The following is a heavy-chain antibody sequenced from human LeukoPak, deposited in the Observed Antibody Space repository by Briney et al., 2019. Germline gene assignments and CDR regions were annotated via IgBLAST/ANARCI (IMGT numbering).Heavy chain of an antibody. V-gene: IGHV3-74*01. CDR3: AKAAYYYDSRDFDY. CDR2: IKSDGSST. D-gene: IGHD3-22*01. Sequence: GGSLRLSCAASGFTFSTYWMHWVRQAPGKGLVWVSRIKSDGSSTSYADSVKGRFTISRDNSKNTLYLQMNSLRAEDTAVYYCAKAAYYYDSRDFDYWGQGTLVTVSS. J-gene: IGHJ4*02. CDR1: GFTFSTYW.